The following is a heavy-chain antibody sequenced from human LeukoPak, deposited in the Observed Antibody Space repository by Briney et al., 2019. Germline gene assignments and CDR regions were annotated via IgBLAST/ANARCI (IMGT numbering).Heavy chain of an antibody. CDR2: SSGSGGST. J-gene: IGHJ3*02. Sequence: PGGSLRLSYAPSGVTFSSYGMSWVRQAPGRGLEWVSASSGSGGSTYSADSVKGRFTISRDNSKNTLYLQMNSLRAEDTAVYYCAKEGPGDAFDIWGQGTMVTVSS. V-gene: IGHV3-23*01. CDR3: AKEGPGDAFDI. CDR1: GVTFSSYG.